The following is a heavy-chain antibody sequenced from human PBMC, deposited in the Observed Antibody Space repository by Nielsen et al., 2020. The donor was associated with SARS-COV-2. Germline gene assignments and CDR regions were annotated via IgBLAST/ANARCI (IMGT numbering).Heavy chain of an antibody. D-gene: IGHD6-25*01. CDR3: TRAPYSSGDFDF. CDR2: IWYDGSEI. J-gene: IGHJ4*02. Sequence: GSLKISCAASGFTFGSYGMHWVRQAPGKGLEWLAVIWYDGSEIYYADSVNGRFTISRDTSKNTLYLQMNSLRVEDTAVYYCTRAPYSSGDFDFWGQGTLVTGSS. CDR1: GFTFGSYG. V-gene: IGHV3-33*01.